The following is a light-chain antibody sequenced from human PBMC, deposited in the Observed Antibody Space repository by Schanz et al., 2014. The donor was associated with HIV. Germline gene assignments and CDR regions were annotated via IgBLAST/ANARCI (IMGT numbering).Light chain of an antibody. CDR3: SSYTTTNTWL. CDR2: EVS. V-gene: IGLV2-14*02. CDR1: TSDIGTYDL. Sequence: QSALTQPASVSGSPGQSITISCTGTTSDIGTYDLVSWYQQHPGRAPKLLIYEVSKRPSGVSSRFSGSKSGSTASLTISGLQAEDEADYYCSSYTTTNTWLFGGGTKLTVL. J-gene: IGLJ3*02.